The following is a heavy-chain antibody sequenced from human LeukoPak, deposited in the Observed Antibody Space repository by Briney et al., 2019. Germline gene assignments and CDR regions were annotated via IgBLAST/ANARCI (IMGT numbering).Heavy chain of an antibody. V-gene: IGHV4-59*01. CDR1: GGSMSTYY. CDR3: ARAGYSGDDFRS. J-gene: IGHJ5*02. Sequence: SETLSPTCTVSGGSMSTYYWSWIRQPPGKGLEWIGYIYHSGSTKYNPSLKSRVTISVDTSKNQFSLKLSSVTAADTAFYYCARAGYSGDDFRSWGQGTLVTVSS. CDR2: IYHSGST. D-gene: IGHD5-12*01.